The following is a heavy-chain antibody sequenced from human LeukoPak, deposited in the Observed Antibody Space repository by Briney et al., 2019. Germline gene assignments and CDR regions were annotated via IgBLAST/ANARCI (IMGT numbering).Heavy chain of an antibody. CDR2: ISYDGSNK. V-gene: IGHV3-30-3*01. J-gene: IGHJ4*02. CDR1: GFTFSSYA. Sequence: GRSLRLSCAASGFTFSSYAMHWVRQAPGKGQEWVAVISYDGSNKYYADSVKGRFTISRDNSKNTLYLQMNSLRAEDTAVYYCARGPLQLGYCSSTSCYLPIDYWGQGTLVTVSS. D-gene: IGHD2-2*01. CDR3: ARGPLQLGYCSSTSCYLPIDY.